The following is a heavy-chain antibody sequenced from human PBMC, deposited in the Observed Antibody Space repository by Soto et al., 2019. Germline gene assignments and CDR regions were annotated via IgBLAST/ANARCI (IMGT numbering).Heavy chain of an antibody. Sequence: EVQLVESGGGLVQPGGSLKLSCAASGFTFSGSAMHWVRQASGKGLEWVGRIRSKANSYATAYAASVKGRFTISRDDSKNTPYLQMNSLKTEDRAVYYCTRSWGEVDDYWGQGTLVTVSS. V-gene: IGHV3-73*01. CDR3: TRSWGEVDDY. CDR1: GFTFSGSA. D-gene: IGHD3-16*01. CDR2: IRSKANSYAT. J-gene: IGHJ4*02.